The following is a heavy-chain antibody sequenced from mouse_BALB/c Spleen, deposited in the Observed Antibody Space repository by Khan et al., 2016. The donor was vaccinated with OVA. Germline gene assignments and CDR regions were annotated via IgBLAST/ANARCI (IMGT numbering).Heavy chain of an antibody. Sequence: EVKLVESGGDLMKPGGSLKLSCAASGFTFSAYSMSWVRQTPDKRLEWVATINSDGDYTYYPDSVQGRFTISRNKAKNTQSLQMSSLKSEDTAIYYCASHLTGSFAYWGQGTLVTVSA. CDR2: INSDGDYT. CDR1: GFTFSAYS. CDR3: ASHLTGSFAY. D-gene: IGHD4-1*01. V-gene: IGHV5-6*01. J-gene: IGHJ3*01.